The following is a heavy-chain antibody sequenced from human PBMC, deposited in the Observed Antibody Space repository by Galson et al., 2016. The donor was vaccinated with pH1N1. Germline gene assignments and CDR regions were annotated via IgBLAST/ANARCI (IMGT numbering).Heavy chain of an antibody. V-gene: IGHV3-30*18. J-gene: IGHJ3*02. CDR3: VKEWGGSWYEGQGSLDM. D-gene: IGHD6-13*01. CDR1: GFTFSTYG. CDR2: VSNHGSVK. Sequence: SLRLSCAASGFTFSTYGMHWVRQAPGKGLEWVAVVSNHGSVKYYADSVKGRSSISRDNFRNTVDLEMNSLRSEDTAVYYCVKEWGGSWYEGQGSLDMWGQGTMVTVSS.